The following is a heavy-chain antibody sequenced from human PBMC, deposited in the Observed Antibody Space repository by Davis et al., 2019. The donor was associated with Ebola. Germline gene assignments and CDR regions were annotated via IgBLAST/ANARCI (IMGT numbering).Heavy chain of an antibody. V-gene: IGHV1-69*13. Sequence: SVKVSCKASGGTFRSYVISWVRQAPGQGLEWMGGIIPVFGTLNYAQKFQGRVTITADESTSTAYMEMSSLRSEDTAIYFCARERGIALVRGIMRGDAFDIWGQGTMVTVSS. CDR2: IIPVFGTL. J-gene: IGHJ3*02. CDR1: GGTFRSYV. CDR3: ARERGIALVRGIMRGDAFDI. D-gene: IGHD3-10*01.